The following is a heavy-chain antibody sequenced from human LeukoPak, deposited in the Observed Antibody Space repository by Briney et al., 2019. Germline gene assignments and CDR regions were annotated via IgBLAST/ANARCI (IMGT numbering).Heavy chain of an antibody. D-gene: IGHD3-3*01. CDR1: GFTFSSYW. CDR3: ASSPGYRGYDFWSGNWFDP. J-gene: IGHJ5*02. CDR2: IKQDGSEK. Sequence: PGGSLRLSCAASGFTFSSYWMSWVRQAPGKGLEWVANIKQDGSEKYYVDSVKGRFTIPRDNAKNSLYLQMNSLRAEDTAVYYCASSPGYRGYDFWSGNWFDPWGQGTLVTVSS. V-gene: IGHV3-7*01.